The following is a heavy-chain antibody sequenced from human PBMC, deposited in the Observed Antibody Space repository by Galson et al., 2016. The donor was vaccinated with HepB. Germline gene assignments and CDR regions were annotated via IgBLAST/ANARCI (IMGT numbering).Heavy chain of an antibody. Sequence: SLRLSCAASGYIFSGYAMHWVRQAPGKGLEWLSLISYAGSDKYYADSVRGRFTISRDSSKNTLYLEINSLRPEDTAVYYCAKERRSYYGQHWGQGTLVTVSS. CDR2: ISYAGSDK. D-gene: IGHD1-26*01. CDR3: AKERRSYYGQH. V-gene: IGHV3-30-3*01. J-gene: IGHJ4*02. CDR1: GYIFSGYA.